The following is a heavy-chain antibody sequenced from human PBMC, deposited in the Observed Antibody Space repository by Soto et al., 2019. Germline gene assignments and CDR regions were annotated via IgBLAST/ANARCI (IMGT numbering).Heavy chain of an antibody. D-gene: IGHD3-3*01. CDR1: GGSISSSSYY. CDR3: ARHVNEYYDFWSGYYAPEDYYYYYYMDV. CDR2: IYYSGST. J-gene: IGHJ6*03. Sequence: PSETLSLTCTVSGGSISSSSYYWGWIRQPPGKGLEWIGSIYYSGSTYYNPSLKSRVTISVDTSKNQFSLKLSSVTAADTAVYYCARHVNEYYDFWSGYYAPEDYYYYYYMDVWGKGTTVTVSS. V-gene: IGHV4-39*01.